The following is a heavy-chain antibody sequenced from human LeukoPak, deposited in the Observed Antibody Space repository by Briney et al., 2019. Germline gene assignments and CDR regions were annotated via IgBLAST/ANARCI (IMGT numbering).Heavy chain of an antibody. J-gene: IGHJ4*02. D-gene: IGHD3-22*01. V-gene: IGHV3-21*01. CDR2: ISSSSSYI. CDR3: ARHYYDSSGYYYAPDY. Sequence: GGSLRLSCAASGFTFSSYSMNWVRQAPGKGLEWVSSISSSSSYIYYADSVKGRFTISRDNAKNSLYLQMNSLRAEDTAVYYCARHYYDSSGYYYAPDYWGQGTLVTVSS. CDR1: GFTFSSYS.